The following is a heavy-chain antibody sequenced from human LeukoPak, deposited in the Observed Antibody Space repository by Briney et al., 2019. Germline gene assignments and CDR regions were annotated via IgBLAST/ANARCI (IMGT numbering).Heavy chain of an antibody. CDR2: IYSSGSA. D-gene: IGHD3-22*01. CDR1: GASINNNF. J-gene: IGHJ4*01. V-gene: IGHV4-59*08. CDR3: ARHRDYYDT. Sequence: SETLTLTCTVSGASINNNFWTWIRQPPGKGLEWIGYIYSSGSANYNPSLKSRVIISGDTSKNQIFLNLTSVTAADTAVYFCARHRDYYDTWGHGTLVTASS.